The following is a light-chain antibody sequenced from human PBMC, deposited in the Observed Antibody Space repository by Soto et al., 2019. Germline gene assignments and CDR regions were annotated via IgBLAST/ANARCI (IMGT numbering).Light chain of an antibody. Sequence: EIVLTQSPGTLPLSPGERATLSCRASQSVSSSYLAWYQQKPGQAPRLLIYGASIRATGIPDRFSGSGSETDFTPTISRLEPEDFALYYCQQYGSSAPITFGQGTRLEI. CDR3: QQYGSSAPIT. CDR2: GAS. V-gene: IGKV3-20*01. J-gene: IGKJ5*01. CDR1: QSVSSSY.